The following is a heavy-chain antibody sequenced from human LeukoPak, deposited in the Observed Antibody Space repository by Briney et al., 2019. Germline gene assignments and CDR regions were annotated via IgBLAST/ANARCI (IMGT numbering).Heavy chain of an antibody. V-gene: IGHV3-74*01. CDR1: GFTFSSYR. CDR3: TTDSGDTSPL. CDR2: INDDGGDT. Sequence: PGGSLRLSCAASGFTFSSYRMHWVRQAPGKGLVWVSRINDDGGDTTYADSVKGRFTISRDNAKNTLYLQMNSVRAEDTAVYYCTTDSGDTSPLWGQGTLVTVSS. D-gene: IGHD3-10*01. J-gene: IGHJ4*02.